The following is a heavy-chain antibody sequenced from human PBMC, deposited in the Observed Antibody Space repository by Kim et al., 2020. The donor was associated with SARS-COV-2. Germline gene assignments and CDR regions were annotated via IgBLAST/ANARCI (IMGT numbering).Heavy chain of an antibody. CDR3: ARDRRYYDILTGYYSGRDV. Sequence: GGSLRLSCAASGFTVSSNYMSWVRQAPGKGLEWVSVIYSGGSTYYADSVKGRFTISRDNSKNTLYLQMNSLRAEDTAVYYCARDRRYYDILTGYYSGRDVWGQGTTVTVSS. D-gene: IGHD3-9*01. CDR1: GFTVSSNY. J-gene: IGHJ6*02. V-gene: IGHV3-53*01. CDR2: IYSGGST.